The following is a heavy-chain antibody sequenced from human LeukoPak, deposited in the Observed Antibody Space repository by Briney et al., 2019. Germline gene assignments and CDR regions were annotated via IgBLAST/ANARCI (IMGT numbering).Heavy chain of an antibody. J-gene: IGHJ6*02. Sequence: ASVKVSCKASGYIFTNYGINWVRQAPGQGLEWMGLISAYNGNTNYAQKLQGRVTMTTDTSTSTAYMELRSLRSDDTAVYYCARGLGSGSHNYYYYGMDVWGQGTLVTVSS. CDR2: ISAYNGNT. CDR1: GYIFTNYG. V-gene: IGHV1-18*01. CDR3: ARGLGSGSHNYYYYGMDV. D-gene: IGHD3-10*01.